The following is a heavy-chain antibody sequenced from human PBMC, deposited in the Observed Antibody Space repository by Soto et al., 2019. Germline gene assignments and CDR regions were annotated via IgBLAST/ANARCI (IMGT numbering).Heavy chain of an antibody. CDR1: GGSIGSGGYS. CDR3: ARASSGYSYGYFDY. CDR2: IYHSGST. D-gene: IGHD5-18*01. Sequence: PSETLSLTCAVSGGSIGSGGYSWSWIRQPPGKGLEWIGYIYHSGSTYYNPSLKSRVTISVDRSKNQFSLKLSSVTAADTAVYYCARASSGYSYGYFDYWGQGTLVTVSS. J-gene: IGHJ4*02. V-gene: IGHV4-30-2*01.